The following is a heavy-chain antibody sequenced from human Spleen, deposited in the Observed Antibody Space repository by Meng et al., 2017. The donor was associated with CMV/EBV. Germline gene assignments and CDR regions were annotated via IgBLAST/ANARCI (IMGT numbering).Heavy chain of an antibody. J-gene: IGHJ4*02. CDR3: AKAEGGITFDY. V-gene: IGHV4-31*02. Sequence: SSGGYYWSWIRQRPGKGLEWIGYIFYTGDTYYNPSLKSRVTISVDTSKNQFSLNLSSVTAADTAIYYCAKAEGGITFDYWGQGTLVTVSS. CDR1: SSGGYY. D-gene: IGHD1-14*01. CDR2: IFYTGDT.